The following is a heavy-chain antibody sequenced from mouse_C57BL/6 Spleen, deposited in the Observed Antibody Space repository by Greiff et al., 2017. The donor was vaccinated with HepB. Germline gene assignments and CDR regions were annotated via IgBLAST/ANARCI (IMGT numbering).Heavy chain of an antibody. CDR2: ISGGGGNT. J-gene: IGHJ1*03. CDR3: ARIYYGNYGYFDV. D-gene: IGHD2-1*01. V-gene: IGHV5-9*01. Sequence: VMLVESGGGLVKPGGSLKLSCAASGFTFSSYTMSWVRQTPEKRLEWVATISGGGGNTYYPDSVKGRFTISRDNAKNTLYLQMSSLRSEDTALYYCARIYYGNYGYFDVWGTGTTVTVSS. CDR1: GFTFSSYT.